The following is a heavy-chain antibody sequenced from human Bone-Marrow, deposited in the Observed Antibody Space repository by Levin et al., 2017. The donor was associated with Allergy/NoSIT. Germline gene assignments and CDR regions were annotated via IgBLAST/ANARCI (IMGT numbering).Heavy chain of an antibody. V-gene: IGHV4-59*01. CDR3: SGSYRPMELDY. Sequence: SETLSLTCTVSGASISSYYWSWIRRPPGKGLEWIGYFYYNGGAIYNPSLKSRVTMSLDTSQNQFSLRLSSVTFADTAMYFCSGSYRPMELDYWGQGTLVTVSS. CDR1: GASISSYY. J-gene: IGHJ4*02. CDR2: FYYNGGA. D-gene: IGHD2-15*01.